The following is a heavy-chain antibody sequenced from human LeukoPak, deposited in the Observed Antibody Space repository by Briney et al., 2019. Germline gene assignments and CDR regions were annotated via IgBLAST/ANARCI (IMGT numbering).Heavy chain of an antibody. CDR1: GGSISSYF. J-gene: IGHJ4*02. V-gene: IGHV4-59*08. CDR2: LDYTGSP. Sequence: SETLSLTCTISGGSISSYFWTRIRQPPGKGLHLIGYLDYTGSPNYNPSLQSRVTRSLDTSKNQFSLKLSSVTAADTAVYYCARREAVTKRYYFDYWGQGTLVTVS. CDR3: ARREAVTKRYYFDY. D-gene: IGHD2-8*01.